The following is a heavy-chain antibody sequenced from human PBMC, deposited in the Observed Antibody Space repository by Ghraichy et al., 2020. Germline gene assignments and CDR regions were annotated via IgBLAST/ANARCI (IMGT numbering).Heavy chain of an antibody. D-gene: IGHD3-10*01. CDR1: GYSISSGYY. CDR2: IYHSGST. J-gene: IGHJ4*02. V-gene: IGHV4-38-2*02. Sequence: SETLSLTCTVSGYSISSGYYWGWIRQPPGKGLEWIGSIYHSGSTYYNPSLKSRVTISVDTSKNQFSLKLSSVTAADTAVYYCARITGFGELSPNYYFDYWGQGTLVTVSS. CDR3: ARITGFGELSPNYYFDY.